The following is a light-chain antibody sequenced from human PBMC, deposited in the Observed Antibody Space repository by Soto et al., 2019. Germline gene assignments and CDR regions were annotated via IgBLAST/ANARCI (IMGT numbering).Light chain of an antibody. J-gene: IGKJ5*01. CDR1: QSISSY. V-gene: IGKV1-5*03. Sequence: DIQMTQSPSSLSASVGDRVTITFVASQSISSYLNWYQQKPGKAPKLLIYKASTLKSGVPSRFSGSGSGTEFTLTISSLQPDDFATYYCQQYNSYSITFGQGTRLEI. CDR3: QQYNSYSIT. CDR2: KAS.